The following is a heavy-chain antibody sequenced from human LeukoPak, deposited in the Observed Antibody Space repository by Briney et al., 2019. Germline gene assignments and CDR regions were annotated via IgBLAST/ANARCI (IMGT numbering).Heavy chain of an antibody. CDR2: IYYSGST. Sequence: SETLSLTCTVSGGSISSGGYYWSWIRQHPGKGLEWIGYIYYSGSTYYNPSLKSRVTISVDTSKNQFSLKLSSVTAADTAVYYCARGAEQQLVQGNWFDPWGQGTLVTASS. J-gene: IGHJ5*02. D-gene: IGHD6-13*01. CDR3: ARGAEQQLVQGNWFDP. V-gene: IGHV4-31*03. CDR1: GGSISSGGYY.